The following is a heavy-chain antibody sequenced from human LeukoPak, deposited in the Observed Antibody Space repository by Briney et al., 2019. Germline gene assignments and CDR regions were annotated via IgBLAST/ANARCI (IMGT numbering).Heavy chain of an antibody. CDR2: FDPEDGET. CDR3: ATVDDHDILTGYYSGNYFDY. CDR1: GYTLTELS. J-gene: IGHJ4*02. D-gene: IGHD3-9*01. V-gene: IGHV1-24*01. Sequence: ASVKVSCKVSGYTLTELSMHWVRQAPGKGLEWMGGFDPEDGETIYAQKFQGRVTMTEDTSTDTAYMELSSLRSEDTAVYYCATVDDHDILTGYYSGNYFDYWGQGTLVTVSS.